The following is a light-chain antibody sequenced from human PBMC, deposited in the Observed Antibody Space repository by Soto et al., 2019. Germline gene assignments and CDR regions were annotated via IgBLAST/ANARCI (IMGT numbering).Light chain of an antibody. CDR1: SSDVGGYSY. V-gene: IGLV2-8*01. CDR2: EVS. CDR3: SSFAGNNNLV. Sequence: QSALTQPPSASGSPGQSVTISCTGTSSDVGGYSYVSWYQQHPGKAPKLMIYEVSKRPSGVPDRFSGSKSGNTASLTVSGLQAEDEADYYCSSFAGNNNLVFGGGTKVTVL. J-gene: IGLJ2*01.